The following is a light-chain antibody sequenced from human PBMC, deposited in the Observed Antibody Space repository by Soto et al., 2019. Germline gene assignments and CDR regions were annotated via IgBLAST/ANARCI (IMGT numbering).Light chain of an antibody. CDR3: QLYRSSVT. CDR1: QRVDSNY. V-gene: IGKV3-20*01. CDR2: GAS. J-gene: IGKJ4*01. Sequence: EIVLTQSPGTLSLSPGERVTLSCRTSQRVDSNYLAWYQQRHGQAPRLLIFGASNRATGIPDRFSGGGSGTDFTLSITRLEPEDFALYYCQLYRSSVTFGGGSRVEIK.